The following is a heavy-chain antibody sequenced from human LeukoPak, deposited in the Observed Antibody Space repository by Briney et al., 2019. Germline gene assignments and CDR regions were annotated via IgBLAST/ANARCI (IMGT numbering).Heavy chain of an antibody. Sequence: SETLSLTCAVYGGSFSGYYWSWIRQPPGKGLEWIGEINHSGSTNYNPSLKSRVTISVDTSKNQFSLKLSSVTAADTAVYYCARLYSSSWYNWFDPWGQGTLVTVSS. CDR2: INHSGST. CDR1: GGSFSGYY. J-gene: IGHJ5*02. V-gene: IGHV4-34*01. D-gene: IGHD6-13*01. CDR3: ARLYSSSWYNWFDP.